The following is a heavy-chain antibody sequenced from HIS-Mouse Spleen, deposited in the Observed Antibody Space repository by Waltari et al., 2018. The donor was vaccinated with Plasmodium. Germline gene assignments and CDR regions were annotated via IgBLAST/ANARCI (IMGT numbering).Heavy chain of an antibody. J-gene: IGHJ2*01. V-gene: IGHV3-7*01. CDR2: IKQDGSEK. CDR1: GFTFRSYW. D-gene: IGHD6-13*01. Sequence: EVQPVESGGGMVKPGGSLRLSWSASGFTFRSYWMSWVRQAPGKGREWVANIKQDGSEKYYVDSVKGRFTISRDNAKNSLYLQMNSLRAEDTAVYYCASSWYWYFDLWGRGTLVTVSS. CDR3: ASSWYWYFDL.